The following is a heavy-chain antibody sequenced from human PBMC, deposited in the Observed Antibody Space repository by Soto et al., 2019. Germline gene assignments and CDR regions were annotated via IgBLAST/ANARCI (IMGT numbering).Heavy chain of an antibody. Sequence: SVKVSCKASGGSFSKFAINWVRQAPGQGHEWMGGIIPTLGTTDYAHKFQGRATITADEATRTAYMELSGLRSEDTAVYYCARDDATHCGDDCYRYFYYGMDVWGQGTTVTVSS. V-gene: IGHV1-69*13. J-gene: IGHJ6*02. CDR1: GGSFSKFA. D-gene: IGHD2-21*02. CDR2: IIPTLGTT. CDR3: ARDDATHCGDDCYRYFYYGMDV.